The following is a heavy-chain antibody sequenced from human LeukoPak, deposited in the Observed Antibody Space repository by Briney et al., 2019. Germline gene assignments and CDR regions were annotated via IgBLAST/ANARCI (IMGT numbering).Heavy chain of an antibody. Sequence: GGSLRLSCVASGFAVGSNYMSWVRQAPGKGLEWVSSISSNSNYIYYADSVKGRFTISRDNAKNSLYLQMNSLRAEDTAVYYCGSTWTFTSPFDYWGQGALVTVSS. D-gene: IGHD2-2*01. CDR3: GSTWTFTSPFDY. V-gene: IGHV3-21*01. J-gene: IGHJ4*02. CDR2: ISSNSNYI. CDR1: GFAVGSNY.